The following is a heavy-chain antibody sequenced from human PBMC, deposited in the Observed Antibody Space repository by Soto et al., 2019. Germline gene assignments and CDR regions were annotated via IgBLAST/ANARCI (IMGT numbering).Heavy chain of an antibody. Sequence: QLQLQESGPGLVKPSETLSLTCTVSGGSISSSSYYWGWIRQPPGKGLEWIGSIYYSGSTYYNPSLQSRVTISVDTSKNQFSLKLSSVTAADTAVYYCARRGQGYYDILTGYYTTYYFDYWGQGTLVTVSS. CDR2: IYYSGST. D-gene: IGHD3-9*01. V-gene: IGHV4-39*01. CDR3: ARRGQGYYDILTGYYTTYYFDY. J-gene: IGHJ4*02. CDR1: GGSISSSSYY.